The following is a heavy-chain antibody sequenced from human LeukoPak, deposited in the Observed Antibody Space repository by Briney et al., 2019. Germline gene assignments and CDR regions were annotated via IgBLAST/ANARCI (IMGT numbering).Heavy chain of an antibody. J-gene: IGHJ4*02. D-gene: IGHD3-3*02. CDR2: VNPSGGST. CDR1: GYSFSTFY. CDR3: ARDAF. Sequence: ASVTVSCKTSGYSFSTFYIHWVRQAPGQGLEWMGMVNPSGGSTISAQRFQDRVNKTTDTSTRTVYMEMTGLTSDDTGIYYCARDAFWGQGTQVTVSS. V-gene: IGHV1-46*01.